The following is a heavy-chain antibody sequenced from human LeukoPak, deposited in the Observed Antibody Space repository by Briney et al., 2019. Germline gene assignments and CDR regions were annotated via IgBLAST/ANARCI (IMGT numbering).Heavy chain of an antibody. CDR2: ISGSGGST. CDR3: AKSPKYCSSTSCEFDY. J-gene: IGHJ4*02. V-gene: IGHV3-23*01. D-gene: IGHD2-2*01. CDR1: GFTFSSYA. Sequence: GGSLRLSCAASGFTFSSYAMSWVRQAPGKGLEWVSAISGSGGSTYYADSVKGRFTISIDNSKNTLYLQMNSLRAEDTAVYYCAKSPKYCSSTSCEFDYWGQGTLVTVSS.